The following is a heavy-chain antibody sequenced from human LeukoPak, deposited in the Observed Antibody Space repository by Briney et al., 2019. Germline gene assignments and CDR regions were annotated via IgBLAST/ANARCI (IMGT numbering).Heavy chain of an antibody. CDR3: ARGNSDPHYYDSSGQLAPD. D-gene: IGHD3-22*01. CDR2: INHSGST. V-gene: IGHV4-34*01. J-gene: IGHJ4*02. Sequence: PSDTLSLTCAVYGGSLSGYYWSWIRQPPGKGLEWIGEINHSGSTNYNPSLKSRVTISVDTSKNQFSLKLSSVTAADTAVYYCARGNSDPHYYDSSGQLAPDWGQGTLVTVSS. CDR1: GGSLSGYY.